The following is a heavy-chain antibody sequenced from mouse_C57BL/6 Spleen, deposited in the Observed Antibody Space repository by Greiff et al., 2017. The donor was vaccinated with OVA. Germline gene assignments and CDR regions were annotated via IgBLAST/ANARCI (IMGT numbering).Heavy chain of an antibody. Sequence: EVQLVESGGGLVKPGGSPKLSCAASGFTFSSYTMSWVRQTPEKRLEWVATISGGGGNTYYPDSVKGRFTISRDNAKNTLYLQMSSLRSEDTALYYCARHGGSSLNWYFDVWGTGTTVTVSS. J-gene: IGHJ1*03. V-gene: IGHV5-9*01. CDR2: ISGGGGNT. D-gene: IGHD1-1*01. CDR1: GFTFSSYT. CDR3: ARHGGSSLNWYFDV.